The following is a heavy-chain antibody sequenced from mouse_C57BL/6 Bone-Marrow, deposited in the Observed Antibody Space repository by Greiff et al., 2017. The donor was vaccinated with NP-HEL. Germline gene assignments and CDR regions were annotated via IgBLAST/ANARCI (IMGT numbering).Heavy chain of an antibody. V-gene: IGHV1-81*01. J-gene: IGHJ3*01. CDR2: IYPRSGNT. CDR3: ARGRDYGSSYGFAY. Sequence: VQVVESGAELARPGASVKLSCKASGYTFTSYGISWVKQRTGQGLEWIGEIYPRSGNTYYNEKFKGKATLTADKSSSTAYMELRSLTSEDSAVYFCARGRDYGSSYGFAYWGQGTLVTVSA. CDR1: GYTFTSYG. D-gene: IGHD1-1*01.